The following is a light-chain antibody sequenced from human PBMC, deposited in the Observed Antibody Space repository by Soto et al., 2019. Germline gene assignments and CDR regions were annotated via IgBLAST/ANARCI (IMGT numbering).Light chain of an antibody. CDR3: QSYDTSLSALYV. Sequence: QSVLTQPPSVSGAPGQRVTISCTGSNSNIGAGYDVHWYQLLPGTAPKLLIYGNGNRPSGVPDRFSGSKSGTSASLAITGLQAEDEADYYCQSYDTSLSALYVFGTGTKVTV. CDR2: GNG. J-gene: IGLJ1*01. V-gene: IGLV1-40*01. CDR1: NSNIGAGYD.